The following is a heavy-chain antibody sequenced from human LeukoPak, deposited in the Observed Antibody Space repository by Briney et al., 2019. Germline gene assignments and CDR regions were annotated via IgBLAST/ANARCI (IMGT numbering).Heavy chain of an antibody. CDR2: ITGSGGNT. Sequence: GGSLRLSCAASAFTFSSYAMSWVRRAPGKGLEWVSAITGSGGNTYYADSVKGRFTTSRDNSRNTVYLQVNSLRAEDTAEYYCAKTSGWPYYFDYWGQGTLVTVSS. CDR1: AFTFSSYA. D-gene: IGHD6-19*01. CDR3: AKTSGWPYYFDY. J-gene: IGHJ4*02. V-gene: IGHV3-23*01.